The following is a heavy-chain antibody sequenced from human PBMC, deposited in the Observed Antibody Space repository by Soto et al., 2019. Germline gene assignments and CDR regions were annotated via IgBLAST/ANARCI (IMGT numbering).Heavy chain of an antibody. D-gene: IGHD3-10*01. CDR1: GFTFSNAW. Sequence: GGSMRLSCAASGFTFSNAWMSWVSQATGKGLEWVGRIKSKTDGGTTDYAAPVKGRFTISRDDSKNTLYLQMNSLKTEDTAVYYCTTNRGDYFDYWGQGTLVTVSS. J-gene: IGHJ4*02. CDR2: IKSKTDGGTT. CDR3: TTNRGDYFDY. V-gene: IGHV3-15*01.